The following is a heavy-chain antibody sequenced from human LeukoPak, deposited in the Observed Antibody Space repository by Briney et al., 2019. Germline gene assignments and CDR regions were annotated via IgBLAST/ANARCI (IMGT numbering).Heavy chain of an antibody. CDR3: ARDQEGFDY. Sequence: ASVKVSCKASGYTFTSYYMHWVRQAPGQGLEWMGIINPRDGSTSYAQKFQGRVTVTRDTSTSTVHMELSGLRSEDTAVYYCARDQEGFDYWGQGTLVTVSS. CDR2: INPRDGST. J-gene: IGHJ4*02. V-gene: IGHV1-46*01. CDR1: GYTFTSYY.